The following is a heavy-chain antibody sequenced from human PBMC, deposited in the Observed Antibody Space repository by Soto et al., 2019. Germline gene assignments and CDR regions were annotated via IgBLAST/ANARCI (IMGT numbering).Heavy chain of an antibody. V-gene: IGHV1-18*01. Sequence: GASVKVSCKASGYTFTSYGTSWVRQAPGQGLEWMGWISAYNGNTNYAQKLQGRVTMTTDTSTSTAYMELRSLRSDDTAVYYCAREERYCSGGSCFYNWFDPWGQGTLVTVSS. CDR3: AREERYCSGGSCFYNWFDP. CDR2: ISAYNGNT. CDR1: GYTFTSYG. J-gene: IGHJ5*02. D-gene: IGHD2-15*01.